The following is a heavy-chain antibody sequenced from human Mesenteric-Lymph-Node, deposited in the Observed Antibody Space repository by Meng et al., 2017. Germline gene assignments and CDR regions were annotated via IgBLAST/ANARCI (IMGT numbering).Heavy chain of an antibody. CDR2: IYCDDDK. Sequence: QITLKESGPTLVKPTQTLTLTCTFSGFSLSTSGVGVGWIRQLPGKALEWLALIYCDDDKRYSPSLKSRLTITKDSAKNQVVLTMTNMDPMDTGTYYCSDRGSRSSRDYFDSWGQGILVTVSS. CDR3: SDRGSRSSRDYFDS. J-gene: IGHJ4*02. V-gene: IGHV2-5*02. D-gene: IGHD6-6*01. CDR1: GFSLSTSGVG.